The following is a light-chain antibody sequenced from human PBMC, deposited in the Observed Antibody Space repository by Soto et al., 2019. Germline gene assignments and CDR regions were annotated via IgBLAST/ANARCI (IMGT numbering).Light chain of an antibody. CDR3: QQYNNWPPKIT. CDR2: EAS. Sequence: EIVLTQSPATLSLSPGERATLSCRASQSVGNNLAWYQQKRGQAPGLPIYEASTRATGIPARFSGSGSGTEFTLIISSLQSEDFAVYYCQQYNNWPPKITFGQGTRLEI. CDR1: QSVGNN. V-gene: IGKV3-15*01. J-gene: IGKJ5*01.